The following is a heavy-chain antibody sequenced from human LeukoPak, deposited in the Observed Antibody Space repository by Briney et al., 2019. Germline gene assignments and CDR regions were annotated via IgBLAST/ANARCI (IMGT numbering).Heavy chain of an antibody. CDR3: ASGSYYLGLNS. CDR2: TYYRSKWYY. D-gene: IGHD3-22*01. Sequence: SQTLALTCAISGDSVSSKNTAWNWILQSPSRGLEWLGSTYYRSKWYYDYAVSVKSRITISPDTSKNQFSLHLNSVTPEDTAVYYCASGSYYLGLNSWGQGTLVTVSS. V-gene: IGHV6-1*01. CDR1: GDSVSSKNTA. J-gene: IGHJ4*02.